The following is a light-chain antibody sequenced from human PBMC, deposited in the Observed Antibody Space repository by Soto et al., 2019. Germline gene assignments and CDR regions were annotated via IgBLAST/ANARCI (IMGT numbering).Light chain of an antibody. CDR2: AAS. J-gene: IGKJ1*01. Sequence: DIQMTQSPSSLSASVGDTVTITFRASQGISNYLAWYQQKPGQVPNILIYAASTLQSGVPSRFSGSGSGTDFTLTISSLRHEDVATYYCQKYNNAPRTFGQVTKVEI. V-gene: IGKV1-27*01. CDR3: QKYNNAPRT. CDR1: QGISNY.